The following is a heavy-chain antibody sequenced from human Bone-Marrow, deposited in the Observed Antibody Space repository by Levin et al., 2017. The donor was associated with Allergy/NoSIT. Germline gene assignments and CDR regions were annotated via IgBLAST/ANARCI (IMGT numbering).Heavy chain of an antibody. V-gene: IGHV4-59*01. J-gene: IGHJ3*01. D-gene: IGHD3-10*01. CDR1: GGSIKTYY. CDR3: ARDRGFGGFQYGDAFDV. Sequence: GSLRLSCTVSGGSIKTYYWNWIRQTPGKGLEWIGDVYYTGSTKTSPSLRSRVTISIDTSKNQFSLKLTSVTAADTAVYYCARDRGFGGFQYGDAFDVWGQGTTVIVSS. CDR2: VYYTGST.